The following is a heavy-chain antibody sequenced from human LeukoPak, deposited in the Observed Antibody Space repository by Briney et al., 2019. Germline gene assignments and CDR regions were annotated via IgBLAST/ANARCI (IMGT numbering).Heavy chain of an antibody. D-gene: IGHD3-3*01. V-gene: IGHV4-61*02. J-gene: IGHJ6*03. CDR2: IYTSGST. Sequence: SQTLSLTCTVSGGSISSGSYYWSWIRQPAGKRLEWIGRIYTSGSTNYNPSLKSRVTISVDTSKNQFSLKLSSVTAADTAVYYCARDGAYDFWSGYYYYYMDVWGKGTTVTVSS. CDR3: ARDGAYDFWSGYYYYYMDV. CDR1: GGSISSGSYY.